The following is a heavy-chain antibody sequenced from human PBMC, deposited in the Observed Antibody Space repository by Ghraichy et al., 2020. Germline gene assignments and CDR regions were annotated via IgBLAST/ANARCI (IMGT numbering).Heavy chain of an antibody. V-gene: IGHV3-23*01. CDR3: AKSEWLRLSGPFDY. J-gene: IGHJ4*02. CDR2: ISGSGGST. Sequence: LSLTCAASGFTFSSYAMSWVRQAPGKGLEWVSAISGSGGSTYYADSVKGRFTISRDNSKNTLYLQMNSLRAEDTAVYYCAKSEWLRLSGPFDYWGQGTLVTVSS. D-gene: IGHD5-12*01. CDR1: GFTFSSYA.